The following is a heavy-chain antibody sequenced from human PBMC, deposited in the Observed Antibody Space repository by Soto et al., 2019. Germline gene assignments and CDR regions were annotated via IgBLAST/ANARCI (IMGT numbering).Heavy chain of an antibody. D-gene: IGHD6-13*01. V-gene: IGHV3-9*01. CDR2: ISWSSGNI. CDR1: GFSFDDYA. J-gene: IGHJ5*02. Sequence: EVQLGESGGGVVQPGRSLRLSCAGSGFSFDDYAMYWVRQVPGAGLEWVAGISWSSGNIAHADSVKGRFIISRDNDKSSLYLQMNRLRADDTALYFCARGGSGALTSAAGTTNWFDPWGQGTLVIVSS. CDR3: ARGGSGALTSAAGTTNWFDP.